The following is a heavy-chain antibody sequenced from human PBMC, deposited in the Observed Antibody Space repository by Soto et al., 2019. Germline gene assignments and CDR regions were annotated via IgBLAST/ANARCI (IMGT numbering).Heavy chain of an antibody. V-gene: IGHV4-39*01. CDR1: GGSISSSSYY. Sequence: QLQLQESGPGLVKPSETLSLTCTVSGGSISSSSYYWGWIRQPPGKGLEWIGSIYYSGSTYYNPSLKSRVTISVDTSKNQFSLKLSSVTAADTAVYYCARLEDIVFGGGDTHGMDVWGQGTTVTVSS. J-gene: IGHJ6*02. D-gene: IGHD2-15*01. CDR2: IYYSGST. CDR3: ARLEDIVFGGGDTHGMDV.